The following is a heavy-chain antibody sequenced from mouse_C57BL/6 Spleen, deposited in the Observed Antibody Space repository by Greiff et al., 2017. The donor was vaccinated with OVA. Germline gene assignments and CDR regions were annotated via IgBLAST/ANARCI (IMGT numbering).Heavy chain of an antibody. CDR1: GYTFTSYG. V-gene: IGHV1-81*01. CDR2: IYPRSGNT. J-gene: IGHJ2*01. D-gene: IGHD1-1*01. Sequence: QVQLQQSGAELARPGASVKLSCKASGYTFTSYGISWVKQRPGQGLEWIGEIYPRSGNTYYNEKFKGKATLTADKSSRTAYMELRSLTSEDSAVYVGAREEGTTGVSYWGQGTTLTVSA. CDR3: AREEGTTGVSY.